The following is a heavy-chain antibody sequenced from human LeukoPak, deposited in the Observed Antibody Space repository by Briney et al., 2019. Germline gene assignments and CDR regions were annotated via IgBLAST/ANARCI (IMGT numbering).Heavy chain of an antibody. CDR3: AKSMGYYYYGMDV. J-gene: IGHJ6*02. Sequence: GVSLRLSCAASGFTFSSYAMSWVRQAPGKGLEWVSVISGSGVATYYADSVKGRLTISRDNSKNTLYLQMNSLRAEDTAIYYCAKSMGYYYYGMDVWGQGTTVTVSS. V-gene: IGHV3-23*01. CDR1: GFTFSSYA. D-gene: IGHD2/OR15-2a*01. CDR2: ISGSGVAT.